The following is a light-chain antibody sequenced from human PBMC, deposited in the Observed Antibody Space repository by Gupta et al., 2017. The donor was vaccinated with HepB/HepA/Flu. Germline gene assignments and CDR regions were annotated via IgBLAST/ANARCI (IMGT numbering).Light chain of an antibody. J-gene: IGLJ1*01. CDR1: SLRSRY. V-gene: IGLV3-19*01. Sequence: SSELTQDPTVSVALGQTVRITCQGDSLRSRYVSWYQQKPGQGPILVIFGEKNRRSGIPDRFSGSRSGNTASLTITGAQAEDEADYYCNSRDSSSDNLVFGPGTWVTVL. CDR2: GEK. CDR3: NSRDSSSDNLV.